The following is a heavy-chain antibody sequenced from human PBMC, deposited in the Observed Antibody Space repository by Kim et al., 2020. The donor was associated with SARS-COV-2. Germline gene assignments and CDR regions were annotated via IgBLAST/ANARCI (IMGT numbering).Heavy chain of an antibody. CDR3: ARAQGYGMDV. J-gene: IGHJ6*02. CDR2: YT. V-gene: IGHV5-10-1*01. Sequence: YTNSSPSFQGHVTISADKSISTAYLQWSSLKASDTAMYYCARAQGYGMDVWGQGTTVTVSS.